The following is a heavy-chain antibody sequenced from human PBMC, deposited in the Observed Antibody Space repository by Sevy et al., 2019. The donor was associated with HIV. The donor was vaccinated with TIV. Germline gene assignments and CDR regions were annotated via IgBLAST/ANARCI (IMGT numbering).Heavy chain of an antibody. CDR1: GGSFSGYY. Sequence: SETLSLTCAVYGGSFSGYYWSWIRQPPGKGLEWIGEINHSGSTNYNPSLKSRVTISVDTSKDQCSLKLGSVTAADTAVDYGASGLGYCSGGSCYSVRRTYYYGMDVWGQGTTVTVSS. CDR3: ASGLGYCSGGSCYSVRRTYYYGMDV. V-gene: IGHV4-34*01. J-gene: IGHJ6*02. CDR2: INHSGST. D-gene: IGHD2-15*01.